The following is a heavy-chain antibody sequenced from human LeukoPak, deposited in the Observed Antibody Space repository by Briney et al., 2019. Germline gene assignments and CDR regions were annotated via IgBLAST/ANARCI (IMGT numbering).Heavy chain of an antibody. CDR2: LKQDGSEK. J-gene: IGHJ4*02. D-gene: IGHD3-10*01. V-gene: IGHV3-7*01. CDR3: ARDGEWFGELFLDY. CDR1: GFTFSSYW. Sequence: PGGSLRLSCAASGFTFSSYWMSWVRQAPGKGLEWVANLKQDGSEKYYVDSVKGRFTISRDNAKNSLYLQMNSLRAEDTAVYYCARDGEWFGELFLDYWGQGTLVTVSS.